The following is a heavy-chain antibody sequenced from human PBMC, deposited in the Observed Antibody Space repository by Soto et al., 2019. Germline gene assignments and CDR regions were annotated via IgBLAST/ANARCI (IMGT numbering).Heavy chain of an antibody. J-gene: IGHJ4*02. Sequence: EVQVVEAGGGLVQPGGSLRLLCAASGFTFSDHYIDWVRQAPGKGLEWVGRIRDRANSYTTEYAASVKGRFTVSRDDSKNSVYLQMISLKTEDTAMYYCTRVLGYGGNPTVSDYWGQGTLVTVSS. V-gene: IGHV3-72*01. CDR1: GFTFSDHY. CDR2: IRDRANSYTT. CDR3: TRVLGYGGNPTVSDY. D-gene: IGHD4-17*01.